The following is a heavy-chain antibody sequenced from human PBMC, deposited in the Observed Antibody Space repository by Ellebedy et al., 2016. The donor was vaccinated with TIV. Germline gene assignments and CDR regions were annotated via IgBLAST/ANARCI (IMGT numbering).Heavy chain of an antibody. CDR1: GGTFSSYA. J-gene: IGHJ6*02. CDR3: ARVGRYCSSTSCYSSNYYGMDV. CDR2: IIPIFGTA. V-gene: IGHV1-69*05. D-gene: IGHD2-2*01. Sequence: SVKVSXXASGGTFSSYAISWVRQAPGQGLEWMGGIIPIFGTANYAQKFQGWVTMTRDTSISTAYMELSRLRSDDTAVYYCARVGRYCSSTSCYSSNYYGMDVWGQGTTVTVSS.